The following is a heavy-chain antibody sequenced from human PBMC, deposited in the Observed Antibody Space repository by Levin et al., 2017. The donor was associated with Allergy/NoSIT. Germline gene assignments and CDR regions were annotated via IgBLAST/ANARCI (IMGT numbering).Heavy chain of an antibody. CDR3: ARQLGDFWSGYICFDD. V-gene: IGHV3-48*03. CDR1: GFTFSSYE. D-gene: IGHD3-3*01. J-gene: IGHJ4*02. CDR2: ISSSGSTI. Sequence: PGESLKISCAASGFTFSSYEMNWVRQAPGKGLEWVSYISSSGSTIYYADSVKGRFTISRDNAKNSLYLQMNSLRAEDTAVYYCARQLGDFWSGYICFDDWGQGTLVTVSS.